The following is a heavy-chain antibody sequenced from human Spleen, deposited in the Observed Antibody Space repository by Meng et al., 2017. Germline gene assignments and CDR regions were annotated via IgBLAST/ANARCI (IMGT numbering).Heavy chain of an antibody. D-gene: IGHD3-10*01. CDR3: ARDFLTMVRGIIPYFDY. CDR2: ISSSSTI. CDR1: GLTFSDYY. V-gene: IGHV3-69-1*01. Sequence: GGSLRLSCAASGLTFSDYYMNWVRQAPGKGLEWVSSISSSSTIYYADSVKGRFTISRDNSKNTLFLQMNSLRAEDTAVYYCARDFLTMVRGIIPYFDYWGQGTLVTVSS. J-gene: IGHJ4*02.